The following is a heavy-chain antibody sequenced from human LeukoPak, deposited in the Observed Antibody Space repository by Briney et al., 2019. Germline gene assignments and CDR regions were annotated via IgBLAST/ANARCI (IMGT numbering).Heavy chain of an antibody. CDR1: GFTFSSYS. CDR3: ARWRSSPQYYSDY. V-gene: IGHV3-21*01. Sequence: GGSLRLSCAASGFTFSSYSMNWVRQAPGKGLEWVSSISSSSSYIYYADSVKGRFTISRDNAKNSLYLQMNSLRAEDTAVYYCARWRSSPQYYSDYWGQGTLVTVSS. D-gene: IGHD6-13*01. CDR2: ISSSSSYI. J-gene: IGHJ4*02.